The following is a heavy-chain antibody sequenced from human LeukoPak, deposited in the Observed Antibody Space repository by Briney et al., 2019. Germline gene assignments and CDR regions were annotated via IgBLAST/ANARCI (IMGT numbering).Heavy chain of an antibody. Sequence: PSETLSLTCAVSGYSISSGYYWGWIRQPPGKGLEWIGSIYHSGSTYYNPSLKSRVTISVDTSKNQSSLKLSSVTAADTAVYYCARVGSQYSSSWNFDYWGQGTLVTVSS. CDR3: ARVGSQYSSSWNFDY. CDR1: GYSISSGYY. D-gene: IGHD6-13*01. J-gene: IGHJ4*02. V-gene: IGHV4-38-2*01. CDR2: IYHSGST.